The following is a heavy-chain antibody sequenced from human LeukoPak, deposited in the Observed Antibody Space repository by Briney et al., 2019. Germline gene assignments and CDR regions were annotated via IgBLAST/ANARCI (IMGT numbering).Heavy chain of an antibody. CDR1: GGSISNTNW. J-gene: IGHJ4*02. V-gene: IGHV4-4*02. CDR2: VNLQGST. CDR3: AREGGPYRPLDY. Sequence: SETLSLTCGVSGGSISNTNWWTWVRQPPGKGLGWIGEVNLQGSTNYNPSLKSRVAISVDKSENHTSLKLTSVTAADTAVYYCAREGGPYRPLDYSGQGTLVTVAS.